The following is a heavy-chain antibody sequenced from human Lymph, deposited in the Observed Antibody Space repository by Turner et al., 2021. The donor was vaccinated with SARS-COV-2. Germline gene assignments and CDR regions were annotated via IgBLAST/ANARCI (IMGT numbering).Heavy chain of an antibody. D-gene: IGHD3-22*01. J-gene: IGHJ4*02. CDR2: IYYSGST. V-gene: IGHV4-39*01. CDR3: ARNDRVVVQSFDY. Sequence: QLQLQESGPGLVKPSETLSLTCTVSGGSISSSSYYWGWIRQPPGKGLEWIGGIYYSGSTYYNPSLKSRVTISVDTSKNQFSLRLSSVTAADTAVYYCARNDRVVVQSFDYWGQGTLVTVSS. CDR1: GGSISSSSYY.